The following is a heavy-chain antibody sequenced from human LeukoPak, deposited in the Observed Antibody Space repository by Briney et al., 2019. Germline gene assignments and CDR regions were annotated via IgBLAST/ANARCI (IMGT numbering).Heavy chain of an antibody. J-gene: IGHJ4*02. CDR2: ISSSSSTI. D-gene: IGHD1-26*01. Sequence: GGSLRLSCAASGSTFGSYSMNWVRQAPGKGLEWVSYISSSSSTIYYADSVKGRFTISRDNAKNSLYLQMNSLRDEDTAVYYCARTYSGSYYVFDYWGQGTLVTVSS. CDR1: GSTFGSYS. CDR3: ARTYSGSYYVFDY. V-gene: IGHV3-48*02.